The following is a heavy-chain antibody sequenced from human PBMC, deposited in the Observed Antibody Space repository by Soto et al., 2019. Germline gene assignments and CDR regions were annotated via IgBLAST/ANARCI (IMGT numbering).Heavy chain of an antibody. J-gene: IGHJ3*02. CDR3: ARGGSGSYYYDAFDI. D-gene: IGHD3-10*01. Sequence: SETLSLTCTVSGGSISSGGYYWSWIRQHPGKGLEWIGYIYYSGSTYYNPSLKSRVTISVDTSKNQFSLKLSSVTAADTAVYYCARGGSGSYYYDAFDIWGQGTMVTVSS. CDR1: GGSISSGGYY. V-gene: IGHV4-31*03. CDR2: IYYSGST.